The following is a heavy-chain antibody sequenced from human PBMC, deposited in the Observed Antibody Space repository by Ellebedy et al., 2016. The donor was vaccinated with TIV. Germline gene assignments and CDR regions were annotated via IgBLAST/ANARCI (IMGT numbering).Heavy chain of an antibody. CDR3: ARSPQLLEFDY. Sequence: AASVKVSCKASGYTLTGSYMHWVRQAPGQGLEWMGWINTHSGDTKYAQKFQGRVTMTTDTSINTAYMGLSRLKSDDTAVYYCARSPQLLEFDYWGQGTLVTVSS. J-gene: IGHJ4*02. D-gene: IGHD2-2*01. V-gene: IGHV1-2*02. CDR2: INTHSGDT. CDR1: GYTLTGSY.